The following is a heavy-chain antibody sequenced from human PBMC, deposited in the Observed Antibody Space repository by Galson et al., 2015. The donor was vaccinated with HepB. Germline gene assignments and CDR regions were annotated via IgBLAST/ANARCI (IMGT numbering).Heavy chain of an antibody. CDR2: INPSGGST. CDR3: ARFPGWVGGSYKGYYYGMDV. D-gene: IGHD1-26*01. CDR1: GYTFTSYY. V-gene: IGHV1-46*01. J-gene: IGHJ6*02. Sequence: SVKVSCKASGYTFTSYYMHWVRQAPGQGLEWMGIINPSGGSTSYAQKFQGRVTMTRDTSTSTVYMELSSLRSEDTAVYYCARFPGWVGGSYKGYYYGMDVWGQGTTVTVSS.